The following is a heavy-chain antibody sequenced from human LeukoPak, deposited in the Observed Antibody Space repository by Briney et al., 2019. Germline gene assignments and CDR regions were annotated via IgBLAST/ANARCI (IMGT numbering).Heavy chain of an antibody. V-gene: IGHV3-7*03. CDR2: IKQDGSEK. D-gene: IGHD3-9*01. CDR3: AKGRWGLTINNFDI. Sequence: GGSLRLSCAASGFTFSSYWMSWVRQAPGKGLEWVANIKQDGSEKYYVDSVKGRFTIYRGNSKNTLYLQMNSLGGEDTAVYYCAKGRWGLTINNFDIWGQGRMVTVSS. J-gene: IGHJ3*02. CDR1: GFTFSSYW.